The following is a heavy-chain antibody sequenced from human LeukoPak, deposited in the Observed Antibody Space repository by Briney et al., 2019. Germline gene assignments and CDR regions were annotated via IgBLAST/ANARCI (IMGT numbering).Heavy chain of an antibody. CDR1: GDSVSSNIAA. D-gene: IGHD6-13*01. CDR2: TYYRSKWTF. V-gene: IGHV6-1*01. CDR3: ARDVSAGADY. J-gene: IGHJ4*02. Sequence: SQTLSLTCAISGDSVSSNIAAWNWFRQSPSRGLEWLGRTYYRSKWTFEYALSVRGRISFNPDTSKNQVSLHLTSVTPEDTAQYYCARDVSAGADYWGQGTLVTVSS.